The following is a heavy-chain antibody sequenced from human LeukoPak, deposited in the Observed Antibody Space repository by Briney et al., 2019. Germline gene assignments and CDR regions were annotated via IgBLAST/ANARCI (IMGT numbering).Heavy chain of an antibody. CDR3: ATPPIAAAGSALDY. D-gene: IGHD6-13*01. V-gene: IGHV1-24*01. Sequence: ASVKVSCKVSGYTLTELSMHWVRQAPGKGLEWMGGFDPEDGETIYAQKFQGRVTMTEDTSTDTAYMELSSLRSEDTAVYYCATPPIAAAGSALDYWGQGTLVTVSS. CDR2: FDPEDGET. J-gene: IGHJ4*02. CDR1: GYTLTELS.